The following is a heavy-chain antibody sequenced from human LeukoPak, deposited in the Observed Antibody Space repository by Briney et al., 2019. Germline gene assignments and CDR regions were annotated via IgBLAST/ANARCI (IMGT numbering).Heavy chain of an antibody. J-gene: IGHJ4*02. D-gene: IGHD5-18*01. Sequence: ASVKVFCKASGYTFTSYGISWVRQAPGQGLEWMGWISAYNGNTNYAQKLQGRVTMPTDTSTSTAYMELRSLRSDDTAVYYCARDGEYIDGGIQKDYWGQGTLVTVSS. CDR3: ARDGEYIDGGIQKDY. V-gene: IGHV1-18*01. CDR2: ISAYNGNT. CDR1: GYTFTSYG.